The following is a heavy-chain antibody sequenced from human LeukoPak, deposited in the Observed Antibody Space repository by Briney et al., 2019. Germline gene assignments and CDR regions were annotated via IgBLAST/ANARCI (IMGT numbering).Heavy chain of an antibody. Sequence: SETLSLTCTVSGGSISSYYWSWIRQPPGKGLEWIGYIYYSGSTNYNPSLKSRVTISVDTSKNQFSLKLSSVTAADTAVYYCARDSRATIFGVVSWWFGPWGQGTLVTVSS. D-gene: IGHD3-3*01. CDR1: GGSISSYY. J-gene: IGHJ5*02. CDR3: ARDSRATIFGVVSWWFGP. V-gene: IGHV4-59*01. CDR2: IYYSGST.